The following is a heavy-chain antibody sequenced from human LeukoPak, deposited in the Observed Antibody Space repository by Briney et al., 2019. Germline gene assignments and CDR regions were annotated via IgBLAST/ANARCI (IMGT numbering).Heavy chain of an antibody. CDR1: GGSISSGNW. CDR3: ARDTRGSSSAGSYYYYYMDV. V-gene: IGHV4-4*02. D-gene: IGHD6-6*01. CDR2: IYHSGST. J-gene: IGHJ6*03. Sequence: SGTLSLTCAVSGGSISSGNWWSWVRQPPGKGLEWIGEIYHSGSTNYNPSLKSRVTISVDRSKNQFSLKLSSVTAADTAVYYCARDTRGSSSAGSYYYYYMDVWGKGTTVTVSS.